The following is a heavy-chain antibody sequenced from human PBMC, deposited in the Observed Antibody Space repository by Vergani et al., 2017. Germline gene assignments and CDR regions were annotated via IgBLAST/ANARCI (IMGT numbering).Heavy chain of an antibody. CDR1: GFTFDDYA. CDR3: AKGYYDSSGYLY. Sequence: EVQLVESGGGVVQPGGSLRLSCAASGFTFDDYAMHWVRQAPGKGLEWVSAISGSGGSTYYADSVKGRFTISRDNSKNTLYLQMNSLRAEDTAVYYCAKGYYDSSGYLYWGQGTLVTVSS. V-gene: IGHV3-23*04. CDR2: ISGSGGST. D-gene: IGHD3-22*01. J-gene: IGHJ4*02.